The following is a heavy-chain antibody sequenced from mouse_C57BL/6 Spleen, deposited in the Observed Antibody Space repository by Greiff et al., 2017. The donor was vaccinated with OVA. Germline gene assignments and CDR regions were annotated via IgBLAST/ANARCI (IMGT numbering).Heavy chain of an antibody. CDR2: IWSGGST. D-gene: IGHD2-1*01. Sequence: VKLQESGPGLVQPSQSLSITCTVSGFSLTSYGVHWVRQSPGKGLEWLGVIWSGGSTDYNAAFISRLSISKDNSKSQVFFKMNSLQADDTAIYYCATLYGNYDYFDYWGQGTTLTVSS. J-gene: IGHJ2*01. CDR1: GFSLTSYG. CDR3: ATLYGNYDYFDY. V-gene: IGHV2-2*01.